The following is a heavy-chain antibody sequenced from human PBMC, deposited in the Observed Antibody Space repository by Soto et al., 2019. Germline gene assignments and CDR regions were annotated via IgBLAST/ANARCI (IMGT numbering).Heavy chain of an antibody. V-gene: IGHV3-30*03. CDR2: ISYDGSNK. CDR3: ALFFDWDLGLGP. J-gene: IGHJ5*02. Sequence: GGSRRLSCAASGFTFSSYGMHWVRQAPGKGLEWVAVISYDGSNKYYADSVKGRFTISRDNSKNTLYLQMNSLRADDTAVYGCALFFDWDLGLGPWGQGTRVTAP. D-gene: IGHD3-9*01. CDR1: GFTFSSYG.